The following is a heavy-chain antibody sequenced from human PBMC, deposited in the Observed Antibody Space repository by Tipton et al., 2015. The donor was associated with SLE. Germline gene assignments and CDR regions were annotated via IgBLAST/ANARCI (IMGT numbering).Heavy chain of an antibody. D-gene: IGHD3-10*01. CDR1: VGPIRTRGYY. CDR2: VHYSGAT. J-gene: IGHJ2*01. V-gene: IGHV4-39*01. CDR3: AGRGDWWYFDL. Sequence: TLSLTCIVSVGPIRTRGYYWGWIRQPPGKGPEWIGSVHYSGATYYNPSLKSRFSISPDTFSLTVKSVTAADTAVYYCAGRGDWWYFDLWGRGALVTVSS.